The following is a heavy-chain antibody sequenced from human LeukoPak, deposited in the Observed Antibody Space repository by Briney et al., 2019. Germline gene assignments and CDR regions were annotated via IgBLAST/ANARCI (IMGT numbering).Heavy chain of an antibody. CDR2: INRDGTST. CDR3: ARDYNFDY. Sequence: GGSLRLSCAASGFTFSSYWMHWVRQAPGKGLVWVSRINRDGTSTSYADSVKGRFTISRENAKNTLYLQMSSLRVEDTAVYYCARDYNFDYWGRGTLVTVSS. V-gene: IGHV3-74*01. D-gene: IGHD3-10*01. J-gene: IGHJ4*02. CDR1: GFTFSSYW.